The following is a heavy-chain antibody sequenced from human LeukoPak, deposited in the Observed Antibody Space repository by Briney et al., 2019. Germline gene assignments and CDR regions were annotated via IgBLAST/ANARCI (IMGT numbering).Heavy chain of an antibody. V-gene: IGHV1-69*05. J-gene: IGHJ4*02. CDR3: ARGPRHQMTTVTYYFDY. CDR1: GGTFSSYA. CDR2: IIPIFGTA. D-gene: IGHD4-11*01. Sequence: SVKVSCRASGGTFSSYAISWVRQAPGQGLEWMGRIIPIFGTANYAQKFQGRVTITTDESTSTAYMELSSLRSEDTAVYYCARGPRHQMTTVTYYFDYWGQGTLVTVAS.